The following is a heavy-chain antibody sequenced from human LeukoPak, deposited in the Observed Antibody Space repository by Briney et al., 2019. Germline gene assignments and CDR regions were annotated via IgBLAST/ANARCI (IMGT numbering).Heavy chain of an antibody. D-gene: IGHD3-10*01. CDR3: ARQSELLWFGALGKDYFDY. V-gene: IGHV4-34*01. J-gene: IGHJ4*02. Sequence: SETLSLTCTVSGGSISGYYWSWIRQPPGKGLEWIGEINHSGSTNYNPSLKSRVTISVDTSKNQFSLKLSSVTAADTAVYYCARQSELLWFGALGKDYFDYWGQGTLVTVSS. CDR2: INHSGST. CDR1: GGSISGYY.